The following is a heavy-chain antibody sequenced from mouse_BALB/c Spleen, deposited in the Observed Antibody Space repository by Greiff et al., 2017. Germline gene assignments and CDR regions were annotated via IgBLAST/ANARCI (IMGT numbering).Heavy chain of an antibody. V-gene: IGHV5-17*02. D-gene: IGHD2-2*01. J-gene: IGHJ4*01. CDR3: ARGGYYGYENAMDY. CDR1: GFTFSSFG. Sequence: EVKLVESGGGLVQPGGSRKLSCAASGFTFSSFGMHWVRQAPEKGLEWVAYISSGSSTIYYADTVKGRFTISRDNPKNTLFLQMTSLRSEDTAMYYCARGGYYGYENAMDYWGQGTSVTVSS. CDR2: ISSGSSTI.